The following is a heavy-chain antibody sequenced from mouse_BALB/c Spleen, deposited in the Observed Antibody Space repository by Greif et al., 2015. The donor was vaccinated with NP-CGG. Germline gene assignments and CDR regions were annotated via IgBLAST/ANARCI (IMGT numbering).Heavy chain of an antibody. CDR1: GYTFTSYW. CDR2: IYPGSGST. CDR3: TSYYGSSPRWFAY. V-gene: IGHV1S22*01. D-gene: IGHD1-1*01. J-gene: IGHJ3*01. Sequence: LQQSGSELVRPGASVKLSCKASGYTFTSYWMHWVKQRPGQGLEWIGNIYPGSGSTNYDEKFKSKATLTVDTSSSTAYMQLSSLTSEDSAVYYCTSYYGSSPRWFAYWGQGTLVTVSA.